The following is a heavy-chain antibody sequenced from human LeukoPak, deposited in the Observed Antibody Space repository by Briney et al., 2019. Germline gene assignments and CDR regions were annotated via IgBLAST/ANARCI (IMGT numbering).Heavy chain of an antibody. CDR1: GFPFSGYS. Sequence: PGGSLRLSCAGSGFPFSGYSMNWVRQTPGKGLEWVSSMSILSGITYYAESVKGRFTVSRDNAKNLLHLQMNSRRVEDTAIYYCAREFEYSTSGAGYWGQGTLVTVSS. CDR3: AREFEYSTSGAGY. D-gene: IGHD6-6*01. CDR2: MSILSGIT. J-gene: IGHJ4*02. V-gene: IGHV3-21*01.